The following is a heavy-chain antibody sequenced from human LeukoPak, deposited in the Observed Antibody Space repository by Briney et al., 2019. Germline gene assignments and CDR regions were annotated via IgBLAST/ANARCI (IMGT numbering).Heavy chain of an antibody. CDR1: GFTFSSYG. CDR3: ASKYCSGGSCYSWYNAFDI. J-gene: IGHJ3*02. CDR2: IWYDGSNK. D-gene: IGHD2-15*01. Sequence: PGRSLRLSCAASGFTFSSYGMHWVRQAPGKGLEWVAVIWYDGSNKYYADSVKGRFTISRDNSKNTLYLQMNSLRAEDTAVYYCASKYCSGGSCYSWYNAFDIWGQGTMATVSS. V-gene: IGHV3-33*01.